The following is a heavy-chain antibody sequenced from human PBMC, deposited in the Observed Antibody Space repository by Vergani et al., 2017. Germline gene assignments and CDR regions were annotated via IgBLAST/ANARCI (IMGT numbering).Heavy chain of an antibody. CDR3: ARMGGYXEGDAFRIGYFDS. D-gene: IGHD2-2*01. CDR2: LSTTGGA. V-gene: IGHV4-4*09. CDR1: GVSVTDYN. J-gene: IGHJ4*02. Sequence: QAQLQESGPGLVKPSETLSLTCHVFGVSVTDYNCNWIRQAPGKGLEWIGSLSTTGGATHASHNPSLKSRVSISVDTSKSQFSLRLTSVTAADTAMYYCARMGGYXEGDAFRIGYFDSWGPGILVTVSS.